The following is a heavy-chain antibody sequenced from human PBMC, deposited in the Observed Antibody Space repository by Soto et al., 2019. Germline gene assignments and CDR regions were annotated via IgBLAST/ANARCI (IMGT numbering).Heavy chain of an antibody. J-gene: IGHJ6*02. D-gene: IGHD3-10*01. V-gene: IGHV1-69*13. CDR1: GGTFSRYA. CDR3: ARDTMRMVRGVAEYYYYGMDV. CDR2: IIPIFGTA. Sequence: SVKVSCKASGGTFSRYAISWVRQAPGQGLEWMGGIIPIFGTANYAQKFQGRVTITADESTSTAYMELSSLRSEDTAVYYCARDTMRMVRGVAEYYYYGMDVWGQGTTVTVSS.